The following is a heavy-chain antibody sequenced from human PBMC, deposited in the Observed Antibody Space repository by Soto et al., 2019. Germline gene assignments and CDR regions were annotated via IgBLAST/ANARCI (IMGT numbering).Heavy chain of an antibody. CDR1: GYTFIRYG. V-gene: IGHV1-18*01. CDR3: ARGGYYDKVWGKMNYYGLDV. J-gene: IGHJ6*02. D-gene: IGHD3-16*01. CDR2: ISAYNDYT. Sequence: QVRLVQSAAEVKKPGASVKVSCKASGYTFIRYGITWVRQAPGQGLEWMGWISAYNDYTNYAQKLQGRVTMTTDQSTSTVYMELRSLRSDDTAVYYCARGGYYDKVWGKMNYYGLDVWGQGTTVTVSS.